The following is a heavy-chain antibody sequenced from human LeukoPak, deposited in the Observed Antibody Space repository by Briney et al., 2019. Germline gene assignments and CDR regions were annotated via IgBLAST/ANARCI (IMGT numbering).Heavy chain of an antibody. Sequence: GESLKISCKGSGYSFTSYWIGWVRQMPGKGPEWMGMIYPADSDTRYSPSFQGQVTISADKSISTANLQWSSLKASDTAMYYCARPGYCSSSSCYALFFDYWGQGTLVTVSS. V-gene: IGHV5-51*01. CDR1: GYSFTSYW. CDR3: ARPGYCSSSSCYALFFDY. J-gene: IGHJ4*02. D-gene: IGHD2-2*01. CDR2: IYPADSDT.